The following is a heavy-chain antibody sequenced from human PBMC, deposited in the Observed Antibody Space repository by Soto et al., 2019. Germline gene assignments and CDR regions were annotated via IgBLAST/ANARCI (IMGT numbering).Heavy chain of an antibody. CDR2: IYSSGNA. CDR1: GDSISGYY. Sequence: QVQLQESGPGLVKPSETVSLICTVSGDSISGYYWSWIRQPAGKGLEWIGRIYSSGNANYNPSLTRRVSMSVDMAKNQFSLKVTSVTAADTAMYYCARGDVFDLWGQGTKVTVSS. J-gene: IGHJ3*01. V-gene: IGHV4-4*07. CDR3: ARGDVFDL. D-gene: IGHD3-16*01.